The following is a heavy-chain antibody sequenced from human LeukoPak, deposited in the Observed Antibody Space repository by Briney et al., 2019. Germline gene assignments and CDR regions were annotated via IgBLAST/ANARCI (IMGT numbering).Heavy chain of an antibody. D-gene: IGHD4-17*01. J-gene: IGHJ3*02. Sequence: HPGGSLRLSCAASGFTVSSNYMSWVRQAPGKGLEWVSAISGSGGSTYCADSVKGRFTISRDNSKNTLYLQMNSLRAEDTAVYYCAESHLTHGVGDAFDIWGQGTMVTVSS. CDR1: GFTVSSNY. V-gene: IGHV3-23*01. CDR3: AESHLTHGVGDAFDI. CDR2: ISGSGGST.